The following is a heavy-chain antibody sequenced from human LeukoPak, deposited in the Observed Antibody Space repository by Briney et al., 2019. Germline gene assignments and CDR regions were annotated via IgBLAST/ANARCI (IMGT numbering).Heavy chain of an antibody. CDR3: ARDHHRRLYDSQARDTFDF. Sequence: GGSLRLSCAASGFTFSSYEMNWVRQAPGKGLEWVSYISSSSTTIYYADSVKGRFTISRDNAKNSLCLQMNSLRAEDTAVYYCARDHHRRLYDSQARDTFDFWGQGTMVTVSS. V-gene: IGHV3-48*03. CDR2: ISSSSTTI. J-gene: IGHJ3*01. D-gene: IGHD3-22*01. CDR1: GFTFSSYE.